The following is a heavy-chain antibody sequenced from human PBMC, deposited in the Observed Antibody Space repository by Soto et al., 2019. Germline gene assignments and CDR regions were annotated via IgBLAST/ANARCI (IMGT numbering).Heavy chain of an antibody. CDR1: GYTFASYD. CDR2: MNPNSGNT. D-gene: IGHD3-3*01. J-gene: IGHJ4*02. Sequence: QVQLVQSGAEVKKPGASVKVSCKASGYTFASYDIHWVRQATGHGLEWMGWMNPNSGNTGYAQKFQGRVTLTRNTAINTAYMELSSLRSEDTAVYYCARGDDFWSGRLDYWGQGTLVTASS. CDR3: ARGDDFWSGRLDY. V-gene: IGHV1-8*01.